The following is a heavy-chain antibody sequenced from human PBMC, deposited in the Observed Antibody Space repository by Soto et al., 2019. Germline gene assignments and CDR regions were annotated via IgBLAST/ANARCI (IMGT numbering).Heavy chain of an antibody. Sequence: QVQLVQSGAEVKKPGSSVKVSCKASGGTFSSYAISWVRQAPGQGLEWMGGIIPIFGTANYAQKFQGRVTITADKSTSTAYMELSSLRSEDTAVYYCAREPYGVTVTTWYFDYWGQGTLVTVSS. J-gene: IGHJ4*02. CDR1: GGTFSSYA. V-gene: IGHV1-69*06. CDR3: AREPYGVTVTTWYFDY. D-gene: IGHD4-17*01. CDR2: IIPIFGTA.